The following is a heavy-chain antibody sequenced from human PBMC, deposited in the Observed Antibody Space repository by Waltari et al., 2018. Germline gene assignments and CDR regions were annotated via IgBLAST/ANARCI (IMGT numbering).Heavy chain of an antibody. CDR3: ARDHIVAEDYYYGMDV. V-gene: IGHV3-53*01. J-gene: IGHJ6*02. CDR1: Y. Sequence: YMSWVRQAPGKGLEWVSVIYSGGTTYYADSVKGRFTISRDNSKNTLYLQMNSLGAEDTAVYYCARDHIVAEDYYYGMDVWGQGTTVTVSS. D-gene: IGHD2-21*01. CDR2: IYSGGTT.